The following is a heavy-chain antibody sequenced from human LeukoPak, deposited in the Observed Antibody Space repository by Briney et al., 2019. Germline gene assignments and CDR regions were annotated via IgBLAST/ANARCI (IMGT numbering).Heavy chain of an antibody. J-gene: IGHJ4*02. CDR2: INHSGST. Sequence: SETLSLTCAVYGGSFSGYYWSWIRQPPGKGLEWIGEINHSGSTNYNPSLKSRVTISVDTSKNQFSLKLSSVTAVDTAVYYCARGRGDFWSGYYRHFDYWGQGTLVTVSS. D-gene: IGHD3-3*01. CDR3: ARGRGDFWSGYYRHFDY. V-gene: IGHV4-34*01. CDR1: GGSFSGYY.